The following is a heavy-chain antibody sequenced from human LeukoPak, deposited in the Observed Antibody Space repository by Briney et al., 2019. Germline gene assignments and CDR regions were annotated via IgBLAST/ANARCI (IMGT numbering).Heavy chain of an antibody. CDR3: ARGGDYPFDY. V-gene: IGHV3-21*01. D-gene: IGHD4-17*01. J-gene: IGHJ4*02. Sequence: GGSLRLSCAASGFTLSTYTMTWVRQAPGKGLEWISCIIGSGSSTYYADSVKGRFTISRDNAKNTLYLQMNRLRAEDTALYYCARGGDYPFDYWGQGTLVTVSS. CDR2: IIGSGSST. CDR1: GFTLSTYT.